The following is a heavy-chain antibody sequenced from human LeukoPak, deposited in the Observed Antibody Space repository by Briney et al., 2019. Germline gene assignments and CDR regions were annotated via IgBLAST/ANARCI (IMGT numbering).Heavy chain of an antibody. D-gene: IGHD3-3*01. CDR2: MNPNSGNT. CDR1: GYTFTSYD. CDR3: ARGRYGTVTIFGVVLARFVWFDP. J-gene: IGHJ5*02. V-gene: IGHV1-8*03. Sequence: RASVKVSCKASGYTFTSYDINWVRQATGQGLEWMGWMNPNSGNTGYAQKFQGRVTITRNTSISTAYMELSSLRSEDTAVYYCARGRYGTVTIFGVVLARFVWFDPWGQGTLVTVSS.